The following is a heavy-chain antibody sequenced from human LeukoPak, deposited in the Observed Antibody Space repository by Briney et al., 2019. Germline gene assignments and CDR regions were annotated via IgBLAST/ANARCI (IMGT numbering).Heavy chain of an antibody. Sequence: GASVKVSCKASGYTFDHYGISWVRQAPGQGLEWMGWMNPNSGNTGYAQKFQGRVTITRNTSISTAYMELSSLRSEDTAVYYCARRPLGIRYYFDYWGQGTLVTVSS. CDR1: GYTFDHYG. J-gene: IGHJ4*02. CDR3: ARRPLGIRYYFDY. D-gene: IGHD6-13*01. CDR2: MNPNSGNT. V-gene: IGHV1-8*03.